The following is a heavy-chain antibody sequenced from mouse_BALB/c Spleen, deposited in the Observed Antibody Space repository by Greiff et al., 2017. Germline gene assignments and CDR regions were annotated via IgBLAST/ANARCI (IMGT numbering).Heavy chain of an antibody. V-gene: IGHV5-6-5*01. CDR1: GFTFSSYA. CDR3: ARGRDYDAWFAY. CDR2: ISSGGST. J-gene: IGHJ3*01. Sequence: EVKLVESGGGLVKPGGSLKLSCAASGFTFSSYAMSWVRQTPEKRLEWVASISSGGSTYYPDSVKGRFTISRDTARNILYLQMSSLRSEDTAMYYCARGRDYDAWFAYWGQGTLVTVSA. D-gene: IGHD2-4*01.